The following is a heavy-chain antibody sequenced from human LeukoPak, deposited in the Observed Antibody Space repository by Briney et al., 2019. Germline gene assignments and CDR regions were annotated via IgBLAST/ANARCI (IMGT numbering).Heavy chain of an antibody. CDR2: MYTHGDS. D-gene: IGHD4-17*01. CDR1: GFIISTKY. V-gene: IGHV3-66*01. CDR3: ARISTLTPGRYGWFDT. Sequence: GVSLRLSCAASGFIISTKYMNWVRQAPGKGLEWVSIMYTHGDSYYANSVKGRFTLSRDDSKNTLYLQMNSLRADDTAVYYCARISTLTPGRYGWFDTWGQGTLVTVSS. J-gene: IGHJ5*02.